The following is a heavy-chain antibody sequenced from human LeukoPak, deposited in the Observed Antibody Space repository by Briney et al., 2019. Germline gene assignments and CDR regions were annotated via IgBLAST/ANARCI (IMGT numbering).Heavy chain of an antibody. CDR2: IKQAGSEN. V-gene: IGHV3-7*01. D-gene: IGHD2-15*01. Sequence: GGSLRLSCAASGFIFSSYWMTWVRQAPGKGLEWVANIKQAGSENSYVDSVKGRFTIPRDNAKNSLYLQMNSLRAEDTAVYYCARTPHGAFDIWGQGTMVTVSS. J-gene: IGHJ3*02. CDR3: ARTPHGAFDI. CDR1: GFIFSSYW.